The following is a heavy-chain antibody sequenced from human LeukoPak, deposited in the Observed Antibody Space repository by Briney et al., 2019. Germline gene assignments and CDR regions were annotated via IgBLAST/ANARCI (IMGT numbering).Heavy chain of an antibody. V-gene: IGHV4-59*01. CDR2: IYYSGST. CDR1: GGSISSYY. J-gene: IGHJ3*02. D-gene: IGHD5-12*01. CDR3: ARDRVATGTFDI. Sequence: SETLSLTCTVSGGSISSYYWSWIRQPPGKGLKWIGYIYYSGSTNYNPSLKSRVTISVDTSKNQSSLKLSSVTAADTAVYYCARDRVATGTFDIWGQGTMVTVSS.